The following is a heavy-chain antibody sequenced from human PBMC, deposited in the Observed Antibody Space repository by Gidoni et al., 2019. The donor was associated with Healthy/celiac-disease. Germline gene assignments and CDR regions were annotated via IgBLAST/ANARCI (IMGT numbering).Heavy chain of an antibody. Sequence: DVQLLESGGGLVQPGGSLRLSCAASGFTFSSYAMSWVRQAPGNGLEWVAAISGSGGSTYYADSVKGRFTISRDNSKNTLYLQMNSLRAEDTAVYYCAKDSQYYDILTGNNWFDPWGQGTLVTVSS. CDR3: AKDSQYYDILTGNNWFDP. CDR2: ISGSGGST. CDR1: GFTFSSYA. D-gene: IGHD3-9*01. V-gene: IGHV3-23*01. J-gene: IGHJ5*02.